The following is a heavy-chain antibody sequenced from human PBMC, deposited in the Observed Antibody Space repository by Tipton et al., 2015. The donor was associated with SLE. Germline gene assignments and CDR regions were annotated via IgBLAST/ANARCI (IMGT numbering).Heavy chain of an antibody. Sequence: TLSLTCNVSGGSIISYYWSWFRQPAGKGLEWVGSVFSSGATTYNPSLKSRVTMSVDTSNNQFSLRLTSVTAADTAIYYCARGAAAAFDAFDIWGRGTAVTVSS. J-gene: IGHJ3*02. D-gene: IGHD6-13*01. V-gene: IGHV4-4*07. CDR2: VFSSGAT. CDR3: ARGAAAAFDAFDI. CDR1: GGSIISYY.